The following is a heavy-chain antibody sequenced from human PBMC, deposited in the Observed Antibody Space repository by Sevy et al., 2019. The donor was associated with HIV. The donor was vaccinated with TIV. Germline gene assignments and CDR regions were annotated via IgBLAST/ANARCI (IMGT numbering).Heavy chain of an antibody. CDR3: ARGGYYYDNAAYYAFDS. V-gene: IGHV3-7*01. J-gene: IGHJ4*02. CDR2: INRDGSGK. Sequence: GGSLRLSCAASGFTFSDYWMTWVRQSPGKGLEWVANINRDGSGKYYVDSVKGRFTISRDNPKKSLYLQMNSLRVEDTAVYYCARGGYYYDNAAYYAFDSWGQGTLVTVSS. D-gene: IGHD3-22*01. CDR1: GFTFSDYW.